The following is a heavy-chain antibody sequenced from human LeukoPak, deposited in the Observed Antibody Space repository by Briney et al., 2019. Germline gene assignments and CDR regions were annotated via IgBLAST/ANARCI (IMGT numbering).Heavy chain of an antibody. D-gene: IGHD4-23*01. V-gene: IGHV1-46*01. CDR2: INPGGDTT. J-gene: IGHJ4*02. CDR1: GYTVTNYN. CDR3: AIPIIYGGFSVVSD. Sequence: GASVKVSCKSSGYTVTNYNMYWVRQAPGQGLEWMGIINPGGDTTNYAQRFQGRVTMTRDTSTNTVYMELSSLRSEDTAVYFCAIPIIYGGFSVVSDWGQGTLVTVSS.